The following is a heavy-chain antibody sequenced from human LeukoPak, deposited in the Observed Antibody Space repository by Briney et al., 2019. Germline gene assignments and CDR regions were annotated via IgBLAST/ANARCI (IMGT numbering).Heavy chain of an antibody. Sequence: GGSLRLSCAASGFTFSSYGMHWVRQAPGKALEWVAVISYDGSNKYYADSVKGRFTISRDNSKNTLYLQMNSLRAEDTAVYYCARVGGLMVRGVIYYHYAMDVWGQGTTVTVSS. J-gene: IGHJ6*02. CDR1: GFTFSSYG. CDR2: ISYDGSNK. D-gene: IGHD3-10*01. V-gene: IGHV3-30*03. CDR3: ARVGGLMVRGVIYYHYAMDV.